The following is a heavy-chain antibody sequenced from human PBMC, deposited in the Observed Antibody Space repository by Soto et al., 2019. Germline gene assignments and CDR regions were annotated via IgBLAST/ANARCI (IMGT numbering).Heavy chain of an antibody. CDR3: ARDLGYPVYGMDV. V-gene: IGHV4-31*03. J-gene: IGHJ6*02. CDR1: GGSIGSGGYY. CDR2: IYYSGNT. D-gene: IGHD3-16*01. Sequence: PSETLSLTCTVSGGSIGSGGYYWSWIRQYPGKALEWIGYIYYSGNTYYNPSLKSRVTISLDTPKNQFSLKLSSVTAADTAVYYCARDLGYPVYGMDVWGQGTTVTVSS.